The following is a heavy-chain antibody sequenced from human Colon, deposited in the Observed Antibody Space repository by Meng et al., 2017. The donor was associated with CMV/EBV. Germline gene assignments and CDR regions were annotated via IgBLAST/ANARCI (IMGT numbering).Heavy chain of an antibody. CDR3: ARAYHGNNPFDY. CDR2: VSYSGTT. Sequence: SCTVSGGSISSGSYYWTWIRQFPGRGLEWIGRVSYSGTTSYNPSLESRLTISVNTSNNQFSLKLTSVTAADTAVYFCARAYHGNNPFDYWGQGTLVTVSS. V-gene: IGHV4-31*02. D-gene: IGHD4-23*01. CDR1: GGSISSGSYY. J-gene: IGHJ4*02.